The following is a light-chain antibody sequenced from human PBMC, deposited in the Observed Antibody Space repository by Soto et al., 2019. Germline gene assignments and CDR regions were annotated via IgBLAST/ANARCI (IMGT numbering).Light chain of an antibody. J-gene: IGKJ4*01. CDR2: DAS. V-gene: IGKV1-5*01. CDR3: QQYQSFSPLT. CDR1: QSISRW. Sequence: DIQMTQSPSTLSASVGDRVTINCRASQSISRWVAWYQQKSGKAPKLLIYDASNLESGVPSRFSGSGYGTEFTLTISSLQPDDFATYYCQQYQSFSPLTFGGGTKVEIK.